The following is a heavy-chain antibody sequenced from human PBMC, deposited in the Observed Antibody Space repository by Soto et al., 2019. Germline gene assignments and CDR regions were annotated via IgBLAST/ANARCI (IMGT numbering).Heavy chain of an antibody. Sequence: PVGSLRLSGAASGFTFSSYIMHWDRQAPGKGLEWISTISSTSTNIYYADSVKGRFTISRDNPKNSLFLQMNSLRAEDMAVYYCARGIISSSLVTFDVWGQGTVVTVS. J-gene: IGHJ3*01. CDR2: ISSTSTNI. CDR3: ARGIISSSLVTFDV. CDR1: GFTFSSYI. D-gene: IGHD2-2*01. V-gene: IGHV3-21*01.